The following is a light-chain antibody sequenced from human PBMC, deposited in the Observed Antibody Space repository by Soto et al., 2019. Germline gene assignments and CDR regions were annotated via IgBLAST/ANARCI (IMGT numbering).Light chain of an antibody. CDR2: GAS. CDR1: QSVSGD. V-gene: IGKV3-15*01. J-gene: IGKJ1*01. Sequence: EVAMTQSPATLSVSPGERATLSCRASQSVSGDLAWYQQKPGQAPRLLIYGASTRAAGIPARFSGSGSGTEFILTISSLQSEDFAVYFCQQYNDWPRTFGQVTTVEIK. CDR3: QQYNDWPRT.